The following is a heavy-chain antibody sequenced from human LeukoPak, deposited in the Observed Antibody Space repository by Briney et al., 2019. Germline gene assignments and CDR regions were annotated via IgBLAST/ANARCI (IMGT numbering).Heavy chain of an antibody. V-gene: IGHV3-23*01. J-gene: IGHJ6*03. CDR3: ARDSRRKYYYYYYYMDV. Sequence: GGSLRLSCAASGFTFSSYAMSWVRQAPGKGLEWVSAISGSGASTFYADSVKGRFTISRDNAKNSLYLQMNSLRAEDTALYYCARDSRRKYYYYYYYMDVWGKGTTVTVSS. CDR1: GFTFSSYA. CDR2: ISGSGAST.